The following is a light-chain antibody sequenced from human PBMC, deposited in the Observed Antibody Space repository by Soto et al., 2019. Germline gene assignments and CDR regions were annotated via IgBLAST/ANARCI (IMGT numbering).Light chain of an antibody. V-gene: IGKV3D-15*01. CDR1: QIVSSH. Sequence: EIVMTQSPATLSVSPGERATLSCRASQIVSSHSAWYQKKPGQAPRLLMHDASTRATGIPARFSGSGAGTEFTLTVSSLQSEDFAVYYCQHFNNWPRTFGQGTKVDIK. CDR2: DAS. CDR3: QHFNNWPRT. J-gene: IGKJ1*01.